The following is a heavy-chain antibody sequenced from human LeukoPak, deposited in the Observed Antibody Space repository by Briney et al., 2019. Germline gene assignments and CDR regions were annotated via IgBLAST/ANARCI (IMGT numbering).Heavy chain of an antibody. J-gene: IGHJ4*02. V-gene: IGHV4-39*01. D-gene: IGHD5/OR15-5a*01. Sequence: PSETLSLTCTVSGGSISSSSYHWGWIRQPPGKGLEWIGSIHYSGSTYYNPSLKSRVTISVDTSKNQFSLRLTSVTAADTAVYFCATLVSTRYYFDYWGQGTLVTVSS. CDR2: IHYSGST. CDR3: ATLVSTRYYFDY. CDR1: GGSISSSSYH.